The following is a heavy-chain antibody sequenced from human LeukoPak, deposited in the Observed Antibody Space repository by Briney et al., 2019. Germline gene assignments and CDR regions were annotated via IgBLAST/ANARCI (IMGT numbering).Heavy chain of an antibody. CDR3: ARDIFEWTYAFDI. V-gene: IGHV1-18*01. D-gene: IGHD2-15*01. CDR2: LSAYNGNT. J-gene: IGHJ3*02. CDR1: GYTFPSYG. Sequence: EASVKVSCKASGYTFPSYGISWVRQAPGQGLEWMGWLSAYNGNTNYAQKLQGRVTMTTDTSTSTAYMELRSLRSDDTAVYYCARDIFEWTYAFDIWGQGTMVTVSS.